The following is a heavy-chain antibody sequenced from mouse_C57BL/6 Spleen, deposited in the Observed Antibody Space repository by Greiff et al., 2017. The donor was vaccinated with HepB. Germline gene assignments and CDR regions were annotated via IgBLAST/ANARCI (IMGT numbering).Heavy chain of an antibody. Sequence: EVKLMESGGGLVQPGGSLSLSCAASGFTFTDYYMSWVRQPPGKALEWLGFIRNKANGYTTEYSASVKGRFTISRDNSQSILYLQMNALRAEDSATYYCARGDYGYFDVWGTGTTVTVSS. CDR1: GFTFTDYY. CDR3: ARGDYGYFDV. CDR2: IRNKANGYTT. V-gene: IGHV7-3*01. J-gene: IGHJ1*03.